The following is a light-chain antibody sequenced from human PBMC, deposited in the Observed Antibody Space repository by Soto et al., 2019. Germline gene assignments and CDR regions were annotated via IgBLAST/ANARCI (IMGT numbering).Light chain of an antibody. J-gene: IGKJ3*01. V-gene: IGKV3D-15*01. Sequence: EIVMTQSPATLSVSPGERATLSCRASQSLSSNVAWYQQKPGQVPRLLIYGASTRATGIPARFSGSRSGTEFTLTISRLQSEDFAVYYCQQYNNWPFTFGPGTKVDIK. CDR1: QSLSSN. CDR2: GAS. CDR3: QQYNNWPFT.